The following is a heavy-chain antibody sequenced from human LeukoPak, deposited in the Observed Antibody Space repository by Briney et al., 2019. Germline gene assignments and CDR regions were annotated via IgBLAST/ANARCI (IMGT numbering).Heavy chain of an antibody. CDR1: GYTFTSYG. V-gene: IGHV1-18*04. CDR3: AREYCSGGSCYWGDFDY. J-gene: IGHJ4*02. D-gene: IGHD2-15*01. CDR2: ISAYNGNT. Sequence: ASLKVSCEASGYTFTSYGISWVRQAPGQGREWMGWISAYNGNTNYTQKLQGRVTMTTDTSTSTAYMELRSLRSDDTAVYYCAREYCSGGSCYWGDFDYWGQGTLVTVSS.